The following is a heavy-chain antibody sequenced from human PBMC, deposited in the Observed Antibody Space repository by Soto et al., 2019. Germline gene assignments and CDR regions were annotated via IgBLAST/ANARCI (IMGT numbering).Heavy chain of an antibody. V-gene: IGHV3-53*04. D-gene: IGHD3-22*01. Sequence: GGSLRLSCAASGFTVSSNYMSWVRQAPGKGLEWVSVIYSGGSTYYADSVKGRFTISRHNSKNTLYLQMNSLRAEDTAVYYCARDSYYYDSSGNSYYYYGMDVWGQGTTVTVSS. CDR3: ARDSYYYDSSGNSYYYYGMDV. J-gene: IGHJ6*02. CDR1: GFTVSSNY. CDR2: IYSGGST.